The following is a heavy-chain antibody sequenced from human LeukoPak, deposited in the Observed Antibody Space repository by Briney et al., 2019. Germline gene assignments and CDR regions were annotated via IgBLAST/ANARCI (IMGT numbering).Heavy chain of an antibody. CDR3: AKGSQMVDEELDY. CDR1: GFTVSSNY. CDR2: IYSGGST. D-gene: IGHD3-10*01. J-gene: IGHJ4*02. Sequence: GGSRRLSCAASGFTVSSNYMSWVRQAPGKGLEWVSVIYSGGSTYYADSVKGRFTISRDNSKNTLYLQMNSLRAEDTAVYYCAKGSQMVDEELDYWGQGTLVIVSS. V-gene: IGHV3-53*01.